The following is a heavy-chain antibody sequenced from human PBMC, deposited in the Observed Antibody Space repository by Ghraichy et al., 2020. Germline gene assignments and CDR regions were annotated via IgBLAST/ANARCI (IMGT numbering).Heavy chain of an antibody. CDR1: GFTFDDYA. J-gene: IGHJ4*02. V-gene: IGHV3-9*01. CDR3: AKDMGRRVEESDC. D-gene: IGHD3-3*01. CDR2: ISWNSGSI. Sequence: GGSLRLSCAASGFTFDDYAMHWVRQAPGKGLEWVSGISWNSGSIGYADSVKGRFTISRDNSKNSLYLQMNSLRAEDTALYYCAKDMGRRVEESDCWGQGTLVTVSS.